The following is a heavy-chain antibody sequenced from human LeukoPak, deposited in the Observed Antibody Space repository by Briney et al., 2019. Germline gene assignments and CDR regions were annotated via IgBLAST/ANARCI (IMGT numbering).Heavy chain of an antibody. D-gene: IGHD1-26*01. J-gene: IGHJ4*02. CDR2: IRYDGSNK. V-gene: IGHV3-30*02. CDR1: GFTFSDYY. CDR3: AKDFLSSSGSCYEAFDY. Sequence: GGSLRLSCAASGFTFSDYYMSWIRQAPGKGLEWVAFIRYDGSNKYYADSVKGRFTISRDNSKNTLYLQMNSLRAEDTAVYYCAKDFLSSSGSCYEAFDYWGQGTLVTVSS.